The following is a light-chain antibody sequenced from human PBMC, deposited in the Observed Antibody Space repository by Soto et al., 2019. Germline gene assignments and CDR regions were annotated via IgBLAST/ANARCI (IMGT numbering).Light chain of an antibody. Sequence: DIQMTQSPSTLSASVGDRVTITCRASQSISSWLAWYQQKPGKAPKLLIYDASSLESGVPSRLSGSGSGTEFTLTISSLQTDDFATYYCQQYNSYSWTFGQGTKVEIK. V-gene: IGKV1-5*01. CDR3: QQYNSYSWT. CDR1: QSISSW. J-gene: IGKJ1*01. CDR2: DAS.